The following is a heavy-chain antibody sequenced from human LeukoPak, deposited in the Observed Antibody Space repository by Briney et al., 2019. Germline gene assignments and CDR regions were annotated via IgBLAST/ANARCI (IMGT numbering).Heavy chain of an antibody. CDR2: IYHSGST. CDR1: GGSISSGGYS. D-gene: IGHD3-22*01. V-gene: IGHV4-30-2*01. Sequence: SETLSLTCAISGGSISSGGYSWSWIRQPPGKGLEWIGYIYHSGSTYYNPSLKSRVTISVDRSKNQFSLKLSSVTAADTAVYYCASSYYYDSSGYYFDYWGQGTLVTVSS. CDR3: ASSYYYDSSGYYFDY. J-gene: IGHJ4*02.